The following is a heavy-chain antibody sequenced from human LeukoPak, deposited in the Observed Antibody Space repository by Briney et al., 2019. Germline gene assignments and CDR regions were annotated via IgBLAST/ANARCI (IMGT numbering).Heavy chain of an antibody. CDR2: MNTNSGNT. CDR3: ARGRLNTIFGGVMEPAAY. D-gene: IGHD3-3*01. V-gene: IGHV1-8*03. CDR1: GYTFTSYD. J-gene: IGHJ4*02. Sequence: ASVKVSCKASGYTFTSYDVNWVRQAAGQGLEWMGWMNTNSGNTGYAQKFQSRVTITRNTSIRIAYMELSSLRSEDSAVYYCARGRLNTIFGGVMEPAAYWGRGTLVTVPS.